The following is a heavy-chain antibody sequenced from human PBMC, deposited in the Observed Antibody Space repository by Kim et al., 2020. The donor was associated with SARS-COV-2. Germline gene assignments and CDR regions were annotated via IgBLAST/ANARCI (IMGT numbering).Heavy chain of an antibody. CDR1: GGSISSSSYY. J-gene: IGHJ3*02. CDR3: ARSLGAFDI. CDR2: IYYSGST. Sequence: SETLSLTCTVSGGSISSSSYYWGWIRQPPGKGLEWIGSIYYSGSTYYNPSLKSRVTISVDTSKNQFSLKLSSVTAADTAVYYCARSLGAFDIWGQGTMVTVSS. V-gene: IGHV4-39*01.